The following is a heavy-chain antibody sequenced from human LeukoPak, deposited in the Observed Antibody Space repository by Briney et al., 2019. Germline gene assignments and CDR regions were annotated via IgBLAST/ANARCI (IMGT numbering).Heavy chain of an antibody. CDR1: GDSISNSNW. Sequence: SETLSLTCTVSGDSISNSNWWNWVRQAPGKGPEWIGEIYRSGSTNYNPSLKSRVTISVDKSKNQFSLKLTSVTAADTAVYYCARDPAAVALYFDYWGQGTLVTVSS. CDR3: ARDPAAVALYFDY. CDR2: IYRSGST. D-gene: IGHD6-19*01. J-gene: IGHJ4*02. V-gene: IGHV4-4*02.